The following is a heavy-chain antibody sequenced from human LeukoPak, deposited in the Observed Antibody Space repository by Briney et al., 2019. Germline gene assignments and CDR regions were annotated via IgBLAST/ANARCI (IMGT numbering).Heavy chain of an antibody. Sequence: GGSLRLSCAASGFTFSSSAMSWVRQAPGKGLEWVSTISGSGDRTYYADSVKGRFTISRDNSKNTLYLQMNSLRAEDTAVYYCAELGITMIGGVWGKGTTVTISS. J-gene: IGHJ6*04. V-gene: IGHV3-23*01. CDR1: GFTFSSSA. D-gene: IGHD3-10*02. CDR3: AELGITMIGGV. CDR2: ISGSGDRT.